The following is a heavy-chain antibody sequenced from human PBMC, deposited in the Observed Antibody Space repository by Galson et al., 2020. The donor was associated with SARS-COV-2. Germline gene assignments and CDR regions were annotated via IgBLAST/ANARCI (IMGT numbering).Heavy chain of an antibody. J-gene: IGHJ5*02. CDR3: ATSPPYCSSTSCYPNWFDP. Sequence: ASVKVSCKVSGYTLTELSMHWVRQAPGKGLEWMGGFDPEDGETIYAQKFQGRVTMTEDTSTETAYMELSSLRSEDTAVYYCATSPPYCSSTSCYPNWFDPWGQGTLVTVSS. CDR1: GYTLTELS. D-gene: IGHD2-2*01. CDR2: FDPEDGET. V-gene: IGHV1-24*01.